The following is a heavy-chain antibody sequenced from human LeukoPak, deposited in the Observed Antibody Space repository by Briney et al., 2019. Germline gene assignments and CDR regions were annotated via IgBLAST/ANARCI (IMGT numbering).Heavy chain of an antibody. CDR2: IYYSGST. D-gene: IGHD3-22*01. Sequence: SQTLSLTCTVSGGSISSGGYYWSWIRQHPGKGLEWIGYIYYSGSTYYNPSLKSRVTISVDTSKNQFSLKLSSVTAADTAVYYCAAYRRGETYYYDSSGDYWGQGTLVTVSS. J-gene: IGHJ4*02. V-gene: IGHV4-31*03. CDR1: GGSISSGGYY. CDR3: AAYRRGETYYYDSSGDY.